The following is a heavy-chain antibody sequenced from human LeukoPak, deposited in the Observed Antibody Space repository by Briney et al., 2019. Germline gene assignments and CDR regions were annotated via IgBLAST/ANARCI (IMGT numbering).Heavy chain of an antibody. J-gene: IGHJ5*02. CDR1: GGSISSSSYY. D-gene: IGHD6-13*01. Sequence: SETLSLTCTVSGGSISSSSYYWGWIRQPPGKGLEWIGSIYYSGSTYYNPSLKSRVTISVDTSKNQFSLKLSSVTAADTAVYYCARHIVAAAAPSWFDPWGQGTLVTVSS. CDR2: IYYSGST. CDR3: ARHIVAAAAPSWFDP. V-gene: IGHV4-39*01.